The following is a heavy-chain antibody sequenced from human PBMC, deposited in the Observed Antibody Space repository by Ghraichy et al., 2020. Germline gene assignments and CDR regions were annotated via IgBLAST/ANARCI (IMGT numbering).Heavy chain of an antibody. D-gene: IGHD1-26*01. CDR2: IYYDGSHK. J-gene: IGHJ6*03. CDR3: ARDALWEIPVEYYMDV. V-gene: IGHV3-33*01. CDR1: GFTFRSYG. Sequence: GGSLRLSCAASGFTFRSYGMHWVRQAPGKGLEWVAVIYYDGSHKYYVDSVKGRFTISRDNSKNTLYLQMNSLTVEDAAVYYCARDALWEIPVEYYMDVWGKGTTVTVSS.